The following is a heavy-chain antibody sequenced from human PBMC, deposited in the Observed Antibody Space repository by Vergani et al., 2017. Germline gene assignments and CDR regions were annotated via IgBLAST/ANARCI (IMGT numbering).Heavy chain of an antibody. V-gene: IGHV1-46*03. Sequence: QVQVVQSGAEVKKSGASVKVSCKTSGYTFSNYYMRWVRQAPGQGLESMGIINPSGGHTNYAQKFQGRVTITRDTSTSTVYMELSSLRSEDTAIYYCARGDYGILTGYRYWGQGTLVTVSA. CDR1: GYTFSNYY. J-gene: IGHJ4*02. D-gene: IGHD3-9*01. CDR2: INPSGGHT. CDR3: ARGDYGILTGYRY.